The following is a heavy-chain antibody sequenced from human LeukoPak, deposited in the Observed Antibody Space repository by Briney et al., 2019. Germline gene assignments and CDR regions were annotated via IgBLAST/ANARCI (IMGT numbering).Heavy chain of an antibody. CDR1: GYTFTTYY. J-gene: IGHJ4*02. V-gene: IGHV1-46*01. D-gene: IGHD3-22*01. Sequence: ASVKVSCKASGYTFTTYYMHWVRQAPGRGLEWMGIISPSSGITGYAQKFQDRVTMARDTSTSTVYMELSSLRFEDTAVYYCARGYYYDSSARPSEYWGQGTLVTVSS. CDR3: ARGYYYDSSARPSEY. CDR2: ISPSSGIT.